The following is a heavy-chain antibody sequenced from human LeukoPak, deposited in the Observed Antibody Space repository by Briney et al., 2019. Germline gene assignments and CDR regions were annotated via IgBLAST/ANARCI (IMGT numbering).Heavy chain of an antibody. J-gene: IGHJ5*02. CDR2: IYYSGST. V-gene: IGHV4-31*03. CDR1: GGSISSGGYY. Sequence: SETLSLTCTVSGGSISSGGYYWSWIRQHPGKGLEWIGYIYYSGSTYYNPSLKSRVTISVDTSKNQFSLKLSSVTAADTAVYYCARERLGLQGHLEPLYWFDPWGQGTLVTVSS. CDR3: ARERLGLQGHLEPLYWFDP. D-gene: IGHD3-16*01.